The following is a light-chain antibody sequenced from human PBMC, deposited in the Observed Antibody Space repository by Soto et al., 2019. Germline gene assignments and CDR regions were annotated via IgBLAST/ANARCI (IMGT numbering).Light chain of an antibody. J-gene: IGLJ1*01. Sequence: QSVLTQPPSASGTPGQRVTISCSGSSSNIESNTVTWYQQLPGTAPKLVIYSNYDRPSGVPDRFSGSTSGTSASLVIRGLQSEDEADHYCAAWDDILNGYVLGGGTKVT. V-gene: IGLV1-44*01. CDR2: SNY. CDR3: AAWDDILNGYV. CDR1: SSNIESNT.